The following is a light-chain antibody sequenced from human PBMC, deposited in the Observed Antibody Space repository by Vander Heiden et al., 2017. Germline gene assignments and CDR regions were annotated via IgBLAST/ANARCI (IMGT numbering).Light chain of an antibody. CDR2: VNSDGSH. V-gene: IGLV4-69*01. J-gene: IGLJ3*02. CDR1: GGHTTYA. Sequence: QVVLTQSPSASASLGASVNLTCTLSGGHTTYAIAWHRKQSEKGPRFLMKVNSDGSHTKGDGIPDRFSGSTSGSERYLTSSSLQSDDEDDYYCQTWGSGIRVFGGGTKLTVL. CDR3: QTWGSGIRV.